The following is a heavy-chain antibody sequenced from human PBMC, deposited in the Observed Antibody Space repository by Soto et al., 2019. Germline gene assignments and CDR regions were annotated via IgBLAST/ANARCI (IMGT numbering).Heavy chain of an antibody. CDR1: GYTFTGYY. CDR3: ARVSSPRGSYYYYYGMDV. V-gene: IGHV1-2*02. CDR2: INPNSGGT. Sequence: ASVKVSCKASGYTFTGYYMHWVRQAPGQGLEWMGWINPNSGGTNYAQKFQGQVTISADKSISTAYLQWSSLKASDTAMYYCARVSSPRGSYYYYYGMDVWGQGTTVTVSS. J-gene: IGHJ6*02. D-gene: IGHD3-16*01.